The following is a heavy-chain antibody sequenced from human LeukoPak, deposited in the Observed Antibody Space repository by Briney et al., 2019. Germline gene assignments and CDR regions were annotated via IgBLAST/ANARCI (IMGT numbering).Heavy chain of an antibody. Sequence: GGSLRLSCAASGFTFSSYSMSWVRQAPGKGLEWVSYISGSSSTIYYADSVKGRFIISRDNSKNTLYLQMNSLRAEDTAVYYCAKDHCGSGLGGYYYGMDVWGQGTTVTVSS. V-gene: IGHV3-48*01. CDR3: AKDHCGSGLGGYYYGMDV. J-gene: IGHJ6*02. D-gene: IGHD3-10*01. CDR1: GFTFSSYS. CDR2: ISGSSSTI.